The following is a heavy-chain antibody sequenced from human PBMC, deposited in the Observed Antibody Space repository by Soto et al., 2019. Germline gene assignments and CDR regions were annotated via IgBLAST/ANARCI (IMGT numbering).Heavy chain of an antibody. J-gene: IGHJ6*02. CDR3: AKESYRLSGIVVVPAAGMDV. CDR2: ISWNSGSI. Sequence: SLSLSCAASGFTFDDYSMHWFRQAPGKGLEWVSGISWNSGSIGYADSVKGRFTISRDNSKNTLYLQMNSLRAEDTAVYYCAKESYRLSGIVVVPAAGMDVWGQGTTVTVSS. V-gene: IGHV3-9*01. CDR1: GFTFDDYS. D-gene: IGHD2-2*01.